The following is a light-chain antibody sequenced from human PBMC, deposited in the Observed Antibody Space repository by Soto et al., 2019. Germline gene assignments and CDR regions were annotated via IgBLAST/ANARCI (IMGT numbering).Light chain of an antibody. Sequence: QSVLTQPASVSGSPGQSITVSCTGTSSDVGGSRYVSWYQQNPGRAPKLLIYEVTNRPSGVSNRFSGSKSGNTASLTISGLQADDEAYYYCSSYKISNTLLFGGGTKLTVL. CDR3: SSYKISNTLL. V-gene: IGLV2-14*01. CDR2: EVT. CDR1: SSDVGGSRY. J-gene: IGLJ2*01.